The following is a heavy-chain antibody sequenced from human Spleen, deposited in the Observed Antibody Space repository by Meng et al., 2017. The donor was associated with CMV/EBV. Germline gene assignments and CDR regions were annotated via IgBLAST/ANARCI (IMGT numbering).Heavy chain of an antibody. V-gene: IGHV3-21*01. Sequence: FTTYSLNWVRQAPGKGLEWVSSITSSSSYKNYGDSVKGRFTISRDNAKSSVYLQMNSLRADDTAVYYCVRDQFNEIVIGYYTGRFDSWGQGTLVTVSS. CDR1: FTTYS. J-gene: IGHJ4*02. CDR2: ITSSSSYK. CDR3: VRDQFNEIVIGYYTGRFDS. D-gene: IGHD3-9*01.